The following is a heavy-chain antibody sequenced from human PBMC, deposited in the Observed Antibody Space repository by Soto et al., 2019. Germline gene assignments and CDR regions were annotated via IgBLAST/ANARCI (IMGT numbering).Heavy chain of an antibody. J-gene: IGHJ6*02. CDR3: ARGGRWYRSGMDV. CDR2: IDWDDDK. V-gene: IGHV2-70*11. D-gene: IGHD2-15*01. CDR1: GFSLRPSGVC. Sequence: SGPTLVNPTQTLTLTCTFSGFSLRPSGVCVSWIRQPPGKALEWLARIDWDDDKYYSTSLKTRLTISKDTSKSQVVLTMTSMDPVDTATYYCARGGRWYRSGMDVWGQGTTVTVSS.